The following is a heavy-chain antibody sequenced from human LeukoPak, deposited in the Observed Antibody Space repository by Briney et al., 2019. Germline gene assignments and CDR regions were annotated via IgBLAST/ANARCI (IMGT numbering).Heavy chain of an antibody. CDR2: IYTSGST. Sequence: PSETLSLTCPVYAGSISSGSYYWSWIRQPAGKGLEWIGRIYTSGSTNYNPSLKSRVTISVDTSKNQFSLKLSSVTAADTAVYYCARVYSYGIYYYYMDVWGKGTTVTVSS. J-gene: IGHJ6*03. CDR3: ARVYSYGIYYYYMDV. V-gene: IGHV4-61*02. D-gene: IGHD5-18*01. CDR1: AGSISSGSYY.